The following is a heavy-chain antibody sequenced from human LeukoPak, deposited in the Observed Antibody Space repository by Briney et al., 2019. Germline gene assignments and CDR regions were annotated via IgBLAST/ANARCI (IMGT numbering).Heavy chain of an antibody. CDR3: ARSFGTTVTTGYYYYMDV. J-gene: IGHJ6*03. V-gene: IGHV4-34*01. Sequence: SETLSLTCAVYGGSFNGHYWSWIRQPPGKGLEWIGEINHSGSTNYNPSLKSRVTISVDTSKNQFSLKLSSVTAADTAVYYCARSFGTTVTTGYYYYMDVWGKGTTVTVSS. CDR2: INHSGST. CDR1: GGSFNGHY. D-gene: IGHD4-17*01.